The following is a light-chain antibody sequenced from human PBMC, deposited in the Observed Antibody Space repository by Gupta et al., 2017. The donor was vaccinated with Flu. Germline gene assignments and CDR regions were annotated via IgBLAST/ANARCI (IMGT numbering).Light chain of an antibody. CDR2: GAS. Sequence: VTLYLSPGERATLSCRASQSVENFLAWYQQKPGQPPTLLIYGASNRDTGIPARFSDSGYGTEFALTISSREQEDFAGYYCQHRGDWPSITFGQGTRLDIK. CDR1: QSVENF. V-gene: IGKV3-11*01. J-gene: IGKJ5*01. CDR3: QHRGDWPSIT.